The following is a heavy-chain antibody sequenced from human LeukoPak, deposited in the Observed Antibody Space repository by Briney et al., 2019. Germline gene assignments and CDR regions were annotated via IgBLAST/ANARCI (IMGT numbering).Heavy chain of an antibody. CDR1: GGSISTSY. CDR2: IYNSGST. J-gene: IGHJ2*01. D-gene: IGHD4-17*01. V-gene: IGHV4-59*01. CDR3: ARPKYADYDWPDWYFDL. Sequence: PSETLSLTCSVSGGSISTSYWIWIRQSPGKGLEWIGYIYNSGSTNYHPSFKSRATISVDMSKNQFFLNLTSLTAADTAVYYCARPKYADYDWPDWYFDLWGRGTLVTVSS.